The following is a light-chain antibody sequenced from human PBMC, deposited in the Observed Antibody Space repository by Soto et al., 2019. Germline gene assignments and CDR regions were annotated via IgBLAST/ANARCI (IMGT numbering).Light chain of an antibody. Sequence: DIQMTQSPSSVSASVGDRVTITCRASQDISSWLAWYQQKPGKAPKLLIYAASSLQSGVPSRFSGSGSGTXXXXXXXXXXXXXFXTXYXXQANSIPLTFGGGTKVEI. CDR1: QDISSW. CDR2: AAS. V-gene: IGKV1D-12*01. J-gene: IGKJ4*01. CDR3: XQANSIPLT.